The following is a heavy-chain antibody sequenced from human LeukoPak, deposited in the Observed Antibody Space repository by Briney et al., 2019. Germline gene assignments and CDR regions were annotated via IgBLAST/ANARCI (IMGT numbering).Heavy chain of an antibody. J-gene: IGHJ4*02. CDR1: GFTITTYA. CDR3: ARAQGALDY. CDR2: IGGGGTE. D-gene: IGHD1-26*01. Sequence: PGGSLRLSCAASGFTITTYAVNWVRQAPGKGLEWVSGIGGGGTEYYADSVKGRFIISSDNSQNLVHLQMNSLTVEDTAVYYCARAQGALDYWGQGTLVTGSS. V-gene: IGHV3-23*01.